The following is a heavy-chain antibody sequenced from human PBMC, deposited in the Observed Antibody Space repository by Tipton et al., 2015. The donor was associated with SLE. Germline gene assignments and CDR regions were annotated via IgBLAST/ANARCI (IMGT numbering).Heavy chain of an antibody. V-gene: IGHV4-59*12. D-gene: IGHD6-19*01. CDR2: IYYSGST. Sequence: TLSLTCTVSGGSISSYYWSWIRQPPGKGLEWIGYIYYSGSTNYNPSLKSRVTISVDTSKNQFSLKLSSVTAADTAVYYCARDDSSGWYFDYWGQGTLVTVSS. J-gene: IGHJ4*02. CDR1: GGSISSYY. CDR3: ARDDSSGWYFDY.